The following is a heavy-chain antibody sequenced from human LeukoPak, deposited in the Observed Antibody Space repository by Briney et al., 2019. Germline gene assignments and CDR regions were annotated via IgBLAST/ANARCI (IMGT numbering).Heavy chain of an antibody. CDR2: INHSGST. D-gene: IGHD1-14*01. J-gene: IGHJ3*02. CDR1: GGSFSGYY. CDR3: ARSLITWLPSHAFDI. Sequence: PSETLSLTCAVYGGSFSGYYWSWIRQPPGKGLEWIGEINHSGSTNYNPSLKSRVTISVDTSKNQFSLKLSSVTAADTAVYYCARSLITWLPSHAFDIWGQGTMVTVSS. V-gene: IGHV4-34*01.